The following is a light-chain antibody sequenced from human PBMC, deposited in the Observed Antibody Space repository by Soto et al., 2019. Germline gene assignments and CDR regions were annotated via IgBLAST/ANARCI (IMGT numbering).Light chain of an antibody. CDR1: QGFNTW. CDR3: QQYNSYPRT. V-gene: IGKV1-5*01. J-gene: IGKJ1*01. Sequence: EIRMTQSPSTLSASVGDRVTITCRASQGFNTWLAWYQQKPGKAPKLLIYDASSLESGVPSRLRGSGYGTELSITITSLQTDDFATYYCQQYNSYPRTFGQGTQVDIK. CDR2: DAS.